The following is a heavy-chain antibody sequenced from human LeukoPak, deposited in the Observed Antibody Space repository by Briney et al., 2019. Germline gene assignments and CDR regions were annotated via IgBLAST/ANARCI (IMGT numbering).Heavy chain of an antibody. J-gene: IGHJ3*02. CDR1: GFTFSSYA. CDR2: ISGSGGST. V-gene: IGHV3-23*01. Sequence: GGSLRLSCAASGFTFSSYAMSWVRQAPGKGLEWVSAISGSGGSTYYADSVKGRFTISRDNSKNTLYLQMNSLRAEDTAVYYCAADYDFRDAFDIWGQGTMVTVSS. D-gene: IGHD3-16*01. CDR3: AADYDFRDAFDI.